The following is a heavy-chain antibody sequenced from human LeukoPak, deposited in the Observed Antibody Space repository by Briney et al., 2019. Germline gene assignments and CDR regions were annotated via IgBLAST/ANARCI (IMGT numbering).Heavy chain of an antibody. V-gene: IGHV4-4*07. Sequence: SETLSLTCTVSGYSISNGYYWNWIRQPAGKGLEWIGRIYTSGNTNYNPSLKSRVTMSIDTSENQFSLQLSSVTAADTAVYYCARIPGRWLQLPFFDYWGQGTLVTVSS. D-gene: IGHD5-24*01. CDR2: IYTSGNT. J-gene: IGHJ4*02. CDR3: ARIPGRWLQLPFFDY. CDR1: GYSISNGYY.